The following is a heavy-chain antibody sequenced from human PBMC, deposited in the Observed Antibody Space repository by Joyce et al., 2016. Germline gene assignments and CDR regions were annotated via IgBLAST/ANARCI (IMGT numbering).Heavy chain of an antibody. V-gene: IGHV4-34*01. CDR2: INHSGST. CDR1: GGSFSGYY. D-gene: IGHD2-2*01. Sequence: QVQLQQWGAGLLKPSETLSLTCAVYGGSFSGYYWSWIRQPPGGGLGGIGEINHSGSTINNPSLKSRVTIAVDTSKNQFSLRLGSVTAADTAVYYCARGVNPNAFRRRSSSNRLLSKYYYYALDVWGQGTTVTVSS. J-gene: IGHJ6*02. CDR3: ARGVNPNAFRRRSSSNRLLSKYYYYALDV.